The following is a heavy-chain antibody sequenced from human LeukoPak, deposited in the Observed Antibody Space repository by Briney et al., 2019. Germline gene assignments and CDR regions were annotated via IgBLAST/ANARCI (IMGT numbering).Heavy chain of an antibody. CDR1: GFTFSSYW. D-gene: IGHD5-18*01. J-gene: IGHJ4*02. V-gene: IGHV3-7*01. CDR2: IKKDGSEK. Sequence: GGSLRLSCAASGFTFSSYWMSWVLQAPGKGLEWVANIKKDGSEKYYVDSVKGRFTISRDNAKKSLYLQMNSLGAEDTAVYYCARHLSGITGYTYGRGIDYWGQGTLLTVSS. CDR3: ARHLSGITGYTYGRGIDY.